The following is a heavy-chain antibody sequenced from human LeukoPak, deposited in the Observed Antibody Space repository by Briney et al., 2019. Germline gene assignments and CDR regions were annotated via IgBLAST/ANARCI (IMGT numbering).Heavy chain of an antibody. Sequence: PGGSLRLSCAASGFTFSSYGMHWVRQAPGKGLEWVAFIRYDGSNKYYADSVKGRFTISRDNSKNTLYLQMNSLRAEDTAVYYCVSSHNYYDSSGYPSSFDYWGQGTLVTVSS. V-gene: IGHV3-30*02. CDR3: VSSHNYYDSSGYPSSFDY. J-gene: IGHJ4*02. CDR2: IRYDGSNK. D-gene: IGHD3-22*01. CDR1: GFTFSSYG.